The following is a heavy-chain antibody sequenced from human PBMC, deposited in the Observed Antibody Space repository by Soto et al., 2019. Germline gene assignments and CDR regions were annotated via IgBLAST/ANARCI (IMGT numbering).Heavy chain of an antibody. Sequence: SETLSLTCGVSGDSISSNNWWNWVRQPPGKGLEWIGEIHHSGSTNYNPSLKSRVTISVDKSKNQFSLKLNSVTAADTAVYYCAGQRTTVVTQAYFDHWGQGTLVTVSS. V-gene: IGHV4-4*02. CDR3: AGQRTTVVTQAYFDH. D-gene: IGHD4-17*01. CDR1: GDSISSNNW. J-gene: IGHJ4*02. CDR2: IHHSGST.